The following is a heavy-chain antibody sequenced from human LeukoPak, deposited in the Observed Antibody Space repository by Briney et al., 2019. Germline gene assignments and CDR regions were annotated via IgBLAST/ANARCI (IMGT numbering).Heavy chain of an antibody. Sequence: GASVKVSCKASGYTFTSYDINWVRQATGQGLEWMGWMNPNSGNTGYAQKFQGRVTITRNTSISTAYMELSSLRPEDTAVYYCARVEPLLWFGELLYYFDHWGQGTLVTVSS. CDR2: MNPNSGNT. J-gene: IGHJ4*02. D-gene: IGHD3-10*01. V-gene: IGHV1-8*03. CDR1: GYTFTSYD. CDR3: ARVEPLLWFGELLYYFDH.